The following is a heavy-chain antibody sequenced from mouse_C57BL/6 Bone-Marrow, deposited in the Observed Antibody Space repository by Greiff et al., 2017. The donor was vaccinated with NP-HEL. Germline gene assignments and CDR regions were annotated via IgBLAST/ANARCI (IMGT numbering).Heavy chain of an antibody. CDR3: ARPSYYGYAMDY. V-gene: IGHV5-6*01. CDR1: GFTFSSYG. J-gene: IGHJ4*01. Sequence: DVHLVESGGDLVKPGGSLKLSCAASGFTFSSYGMSWVRQTPDKRLEWVATISSGGSYTYYPDSVKGRFTISRDNAKNTLYLQMSSLKSEDTAMYYCARPSYYGYAMDYWGQGTSVTVSS. CDR2: ISSGGSYT. D-gene: IGHD1-1*01.